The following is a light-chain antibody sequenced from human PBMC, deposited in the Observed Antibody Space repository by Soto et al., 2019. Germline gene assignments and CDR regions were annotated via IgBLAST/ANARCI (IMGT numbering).Light chain of an antibody. CDR2: GAS. J-gene: IGKJ4*01. V-gene: IGKV3-15*01. CDR3: QQYDNWRS. Sequence: EIVMTQSPSTLSVSPGERVTLSCRASQSVGRNLAWYQQKPGQAPRRLIYGASARATGIPARLSGSGSGTEFTLTISSLQSEDFAVYYCQQYDNWRSFGGGTKVEMK. CDR1: QSVGRN.